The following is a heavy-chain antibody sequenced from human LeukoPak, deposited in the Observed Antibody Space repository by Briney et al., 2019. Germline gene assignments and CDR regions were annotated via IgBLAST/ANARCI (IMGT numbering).Heavy chain of an antibody. J-gene: IGHJ4*02. CDR1: GFTFSSYE. V-gene: IGHV3-48*03. CDR2: ISSSGSTI. CDR3: ARGSPQDYFDY. Sequence: GGSLRLSCAASGFTFSSYEMNWVRQAPGKGLEWVSYISSSGSTIYYADSVKGRFTISRYNAKNSLYLQMNSLRAEDTAVYYCARGSPQDYFDYWGQGTLVTVSS.